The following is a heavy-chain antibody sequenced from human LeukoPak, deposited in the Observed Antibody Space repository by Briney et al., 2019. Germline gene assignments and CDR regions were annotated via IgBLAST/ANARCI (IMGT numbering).Heavy chain of an antibody. CDR3: ARAPENYYMDV. J-gene: IGHJ6*03. Sequence: PSETLSLTCTVSGGSISSGSYYWSWIRQPAGKGLEWIGRIYTSGSTNYNPSLKSRVTISVDTSKNQFSLKPSSVTAADTAVYYCARAPENYYMDVWGKGTTVTVSS. CDR1: GGSISSGSYY. CDR2: IYTSGST. V-gene: IGHV4-61*02.